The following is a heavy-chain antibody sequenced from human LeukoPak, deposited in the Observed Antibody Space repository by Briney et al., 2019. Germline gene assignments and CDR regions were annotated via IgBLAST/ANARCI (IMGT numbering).Heavy chain of an antibody. CDR3: AKSGSTYYYDSSGYPWFDP. V-gene: IGHV3-9*01. J-gene: IGHJ5*02. CDR2: ISWNSGSI. D-gene: IGHD3-22*01. Sequence: GGSLRLSCAASGFTFDDYAMHWVRHAPGKGLEWVSGISWNSGSIDYADSVKGRFTISRDNDRNSLYLQMNSLRPEDTALYYCAKSGSTYYYDSSGYPWFDPWAREPWSPSPQ. CDR1: GFTFDDYA.